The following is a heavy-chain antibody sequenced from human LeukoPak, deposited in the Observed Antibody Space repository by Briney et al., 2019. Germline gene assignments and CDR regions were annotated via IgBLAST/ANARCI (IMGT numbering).Heavy chain of an antibody. J-gene: IGHJ4*02. CDR2: LYSGGST. Sequence: GGSLRLSCAAYGFSVSSNYMSWVRQAPGKGLDWVSVLYSGGSTYYADSVQGRFTISRDNSKNTLYLQMNSLRVEDTAVYYCARDGPYYGSGAFDYWGQGTLVTVSS. CDR3: ARDGPYYGSGAFDY. D-gene: IGHD3-10*01. V-gene: IGHV3-66*01. CDR1: GFSVSSNY.